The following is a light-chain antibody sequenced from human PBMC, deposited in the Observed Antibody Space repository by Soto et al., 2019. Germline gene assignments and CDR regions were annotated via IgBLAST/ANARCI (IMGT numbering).Light chain of an antibody. CDR1: SSNIGAGYD. CDR3: TSYTSSTTLDV. Sequence: QSVLTQPPSVSGAPGQRVTISCTGTSSNIGAGYDVHWYQQLPGKAPKLMIYEVSNRPSGVSNRFSGSKSGHTASLTISGLQSEDEADYFCTSYTSSTTLDVFGTGTKVTVL. J-gene: IGLJ1*01. V-gene: IGLV1-40*01. CDR2: EVS.